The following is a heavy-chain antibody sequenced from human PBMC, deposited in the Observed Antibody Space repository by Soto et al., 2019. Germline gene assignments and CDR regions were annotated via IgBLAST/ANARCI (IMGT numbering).Heavy chain of an antibody. J-gene: IGHJ6*02. D-gene: IGHD1-26*01. CDR2: ISGSGGST. V-gene: IGHV3-23*01. CDR3: AKDPRVGALGYYYGMDV. Sequence: GGSLRLSCAASGFTFSSYAMSWVRQAPGKGLEWVSAISGSGGSTYYADSVKGRFTISRDNSKNTLYLQMNSLRAEDTAVYYCAKDPRVGALGYYYGMDVWGQGTTVTVSS. CDR1: GFTFSSYA.